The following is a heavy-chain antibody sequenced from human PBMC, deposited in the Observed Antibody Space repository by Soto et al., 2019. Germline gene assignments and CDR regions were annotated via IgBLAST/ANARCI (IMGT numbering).Heavy chain of an antibody. Sequence: QVQLVQSGAEVKKPGASVKVSCKASGYTFTRSGISWVRQAPGQGLEWLGWINPDNGNTNYAQHLQGRVSLTTDTSTSKAYMDRRSLRSDDTAVYYCARDQGITTFGVYSMYYYGMDVWGQGTTVTVSS. CDR2: INPDNGNT. CDR1: GYTFTRSG. D-gene: IGHD3-3*01. J-gene: IGHJ6*02. CDR3: ARDQGITTFGVYSMYYYGMDV. V-gene: IGHV1-18*01.